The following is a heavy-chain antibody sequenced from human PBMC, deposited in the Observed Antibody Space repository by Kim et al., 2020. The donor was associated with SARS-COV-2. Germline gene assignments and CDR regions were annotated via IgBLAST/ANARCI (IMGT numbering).Heavy chain of an antibody. V-gene: IGHV1-69*13. D-gene: IGHD3-22*01. J-gene: IGHJ1*01. Sequence: SVKVSCKATGGTFRTNIMNWVRQAPGQGLEWIGGIFVLFGAPTYAQKFQGRVTITADESTRTAYLELSGLRTDDTAVYYCAREDYSARQYDRREVYF. CDR3: AREDYSARQYDRREVYF. CDR1: GGTFRTNI. CDR2: IFVLFGAP.